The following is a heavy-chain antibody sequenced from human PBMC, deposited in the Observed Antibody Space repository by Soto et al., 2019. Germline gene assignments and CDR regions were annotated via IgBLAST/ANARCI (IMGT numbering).Heavy chain of an antibody. D-gene: IGHD1-26*01. J-gene: IGHJ4*02. V-gene: IGHV3-49*05. CDR1: GFTFGSSA. Sequence: EVQLVESGGGLVKPGRSLRLSCTTSGFTFGSSAMTWFRQAPGKGLEWVGFIRSKAYYGTTEFAASVRGRFSISRDDSNXXAYLQMNSLKTEDTAVYYCARGATGWETHPYYFDYWGQGTLVTVSS. CDR3: ARGATGWETHPYYFDY. CDR2: IRSKAYYGTT.